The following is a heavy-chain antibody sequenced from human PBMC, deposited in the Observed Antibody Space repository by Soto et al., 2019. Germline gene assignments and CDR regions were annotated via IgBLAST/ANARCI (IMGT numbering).Heavy chain of an antibody. CDR1: GGSISSSSYY. CDR2: IDYSGST. D-gene: IGHD2-21*02. J-gene: IGHJ3*02. CDR3: ARRSYCGGDCYWLYAFHI. Sequence: QLQLQESGPGLVKPSETLSLTCTVSGGSISSSSYYWGWIRQPPGEGLEWIGSIDYSGSTYYNPSLKSRVTLSLDTSKKQFSLKLSSVTDADTAVYDCARRSYCGGDCYWLYAFHIWGQGTMVTVSS. V-gene: IGHV4-39*01.